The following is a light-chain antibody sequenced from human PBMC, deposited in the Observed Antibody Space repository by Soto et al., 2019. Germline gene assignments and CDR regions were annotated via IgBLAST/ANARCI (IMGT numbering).Light chain of an antibody. CDR2: DFT. J-gene: IGLJ2*01. CDR1: SSGVGAYNY. Sequence: QSVLTQPASVSGSPGQSITISCTGTSSGVGAYNYVSWYQQRPGEAPKLIIYDFTSPPSGVSNRFPSSKSGHTASLTISGLQAEDEADYYCSSCTSTRWTLSVVFGGGTKLTVL. CDR3: SSCTSTRWTLSVV. V-gene: IGLV2-14*01.